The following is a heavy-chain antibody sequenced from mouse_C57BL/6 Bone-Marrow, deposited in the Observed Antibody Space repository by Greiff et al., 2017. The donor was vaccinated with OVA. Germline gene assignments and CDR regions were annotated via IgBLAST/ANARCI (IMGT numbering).Heavy chain of an antibody. CDR3: ATYYGSGLDGMDY. D-gene: IGHD1-1*01. V-gene: IGHV1-63*01. Sequence: VQLQQSGAELVRPGTSVKMSCKASGYTFTNYWIGWAKQRPGHGLEWIGDIYPGGGYTNYNEKFKGKATLTADKSSSTAYMQFSSLTSEDSAIYYGATYYGSGLDGMDYWGQGTSVTVSS. CDR1: GYTFTNYW. CDR2: IYPGGGYT. J-gene: IGHJ4*01.